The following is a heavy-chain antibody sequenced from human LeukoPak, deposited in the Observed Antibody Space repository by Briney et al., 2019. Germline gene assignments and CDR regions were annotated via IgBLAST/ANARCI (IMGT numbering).Heavy chain of an antibody. CDR1: GGSISSYY. D-gene: IGHD3-10*01. J-gene: IGHJ4*02. CDR3: ARDVSTMVRGVTPYYFDY. Sequence: SETLSLTCTVSGGSISSYYWSWIRQPPGKGLEWIGEINHSGSTNYNPSLKSRVTISVDTSKNQFSLKLSSVTAADTAVYYCARDVSTMVRGVTPYYFDYWGQGTLVTVSS. V-gene: IGHV4-34*01. CDR2: INHSGST.